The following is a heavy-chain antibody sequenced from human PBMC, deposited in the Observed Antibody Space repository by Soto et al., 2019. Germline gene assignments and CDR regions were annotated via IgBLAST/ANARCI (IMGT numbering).Heavy chain of an antibody. V-gene: IGHV4-39*01. CDR1: GGSISSSSYY. D-gene: IGHD3-3*01. Sequence: SETLSLTCTVSGGSISSSSYYWGWIRQPPGKGLEWIGSIYYSGSTYYNPSLKSRVTISVDTSKNQFSLKLSSVTAADTAVYYCARHDSMESIRGAFDYWGQGTLVTVSS. CDR2: IYYSGST. CDR3: ARHDSMESIRGAFDY. J-gene: IGHJ4*02.